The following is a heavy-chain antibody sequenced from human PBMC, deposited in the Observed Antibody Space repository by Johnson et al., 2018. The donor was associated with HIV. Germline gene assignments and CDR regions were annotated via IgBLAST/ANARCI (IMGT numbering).Heavy chain of an antibody. J-gene: IGHJ3*02. D-gene: IGHD6-19*01. CDR3: ARRSSGWYGAFDI. V-gene: IGHV3-66*01. CDR2: IYSGGST. CDR1: GFTVSSNY. Sequence: VQLVESGGGLVQPGGSLRLSCAASGFTVSSNYMSWVRQAPGKGLEWVSVIYSGGSTYYADSVKGRFTISRDNSKNTRYLQMNSLRAEDTAVYYCARRSSGWYGAFDIWGQGTMVTVSS.